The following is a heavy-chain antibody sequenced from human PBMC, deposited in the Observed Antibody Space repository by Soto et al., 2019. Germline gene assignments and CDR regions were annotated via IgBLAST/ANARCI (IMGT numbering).Heavy chain of an antibody. CDR3: TTAYVYGGNPGEGY. D-gene: IGHD4-17*01. V-gene: IGHV3-15*01. Sequence: EVPLVESGGGLVKPGGSLRLSCAASGFTFTDAWMGWVRQAPGKGLEWVGRLKSKSDGGTSDYAAPVKGRFTISRDDSKNTLYLQMKSLKSEDTAVYYCTTAYVYGGNPGEGYWGQGTLVTVSS. CDR1: GFTFTDAW. CDR2: LKSKSDGGTS. J-gene: IGHJ4*02.